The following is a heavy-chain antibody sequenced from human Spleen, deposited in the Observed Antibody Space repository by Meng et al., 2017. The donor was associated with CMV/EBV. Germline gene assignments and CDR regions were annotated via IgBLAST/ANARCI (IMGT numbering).Heavy chain of an antibody. CDR1: GYSISSGYY. Sequence: SETLSLTCTVSGYSISSGYYWGWIRQTPGKGLEWIGNIFYSGTTYYSPSLGSRVTISVDTSKNQFSLKLSSVTAADTAVYYCAREAVFGLGYYGMDVWGQGTTVTVSS. V-gene: IGHV4-38-2*02. CDR2: IFYSGTT. CDR3: AREAVFGLGYYGMDV. J-gene: IGHJ6*02. D-gene: IGHD3/OR15-3a*01.